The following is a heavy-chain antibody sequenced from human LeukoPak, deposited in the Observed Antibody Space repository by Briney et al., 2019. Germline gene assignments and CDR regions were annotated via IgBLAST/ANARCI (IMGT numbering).Heavy chain of an antibody. CDR3: ATNNEKIGGDQLEY. CDR1: GYTFTSYA. V-gene: IGHV1-3*02. D-gene: IGHD3-10*01. J-gene: IGHJ4*02. Sequence: ASVKVSCKASGYTFTSYAMHWVRQAPGQRLEWMGWSNAGNGNTKYSQEFQGRVTITRDTSASTAYMELSSLRSEDTAVYHCATNNEKIGGDQLEYWGQGTLVTVSS. CDR2: SNAGNGNT.